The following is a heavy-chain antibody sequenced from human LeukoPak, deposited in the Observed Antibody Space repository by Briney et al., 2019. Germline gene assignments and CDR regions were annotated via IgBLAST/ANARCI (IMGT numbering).Heavy chain of an antibody. J-gene: IGHJ4*02. CDR3: ARGARGYYFDY. Sequence: GGSLRLSCAASGFTVSSNYMSWVRQAPGKGLEWVSVIYSGGSTYYADSVKGRFTISRDNPKNTLYLQMNSLRAEDTAVYYCARGARGYYFDYWGQGTLVTVSS. CDR1: GFTVSSNY. V-gene: IGHV3-66*01. CDR2: IYSGGST. D-gene: IGHD1-26*01.